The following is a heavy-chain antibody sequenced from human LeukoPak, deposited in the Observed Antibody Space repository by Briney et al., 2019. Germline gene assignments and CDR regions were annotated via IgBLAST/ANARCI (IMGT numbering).Heavy chain of an antibody. CDR2: IWYDGSNK. V-gene: IGHV3-33*01. D-gene: IGHD6-19*01. CDR3: ARYGVAVAGTEQYYYYGMDV. CDR1: GFTFSSYG. Sequence: GGSLRLSCAASGFTFSSYGMHWVRQAPGKGLEWVAVIWYDGSNKYYADSVKGRFTISRDNSKNTLYLQMNSLRAEDTAVYYCARYGVAVAGTEQYYYYGMDVWGQGTTVTVSS. J-gene: IGHJ6*02.